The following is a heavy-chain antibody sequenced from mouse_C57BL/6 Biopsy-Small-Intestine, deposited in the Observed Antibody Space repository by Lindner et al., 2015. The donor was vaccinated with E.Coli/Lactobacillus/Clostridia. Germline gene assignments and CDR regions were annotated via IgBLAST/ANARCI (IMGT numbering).Heavy chain of an antibody. Sequence: VQLQESGAELVRPGTSVKMSCKASGYTFTNYWIGWAKQRPGHGLEWIGDIYPGGGYTNYNEKFKGKATLTVDKSSSTAHMELRSLTSEDSAVYYCARGGTYYGSSHDYWGQGTTLTVSS. CDR2: IYPGGGYT. CDR3: ARGGTYYGSSHDY. CDR1: GYTFTNYW. J-gene: IGHJ2*01. V-gene: IGHV1-63*01. D-gene: IGHD1-1*01.